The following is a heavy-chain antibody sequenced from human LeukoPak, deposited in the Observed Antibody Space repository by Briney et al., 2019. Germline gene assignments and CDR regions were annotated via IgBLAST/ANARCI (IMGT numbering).Heavy chain of an antibody. CDR2: IKQDGSEK. J-gene: IGHJ4*02. V-gene: IGHV3-7*03. CDR1: GFTFSSYW. Sequence: GGSLRLSCAASGFTFSSYWMSWVRQAPGKRLEWVANIKQDGSEKYYVDSVKGRFTISRDNAKNSLHLQMNSLRAEDAAVYYCARVEAVADLYYFDYWGQGTLVTVSS. CDR3: ARVEAVADLYYFDY. D-gene: IGHD6-19*01.